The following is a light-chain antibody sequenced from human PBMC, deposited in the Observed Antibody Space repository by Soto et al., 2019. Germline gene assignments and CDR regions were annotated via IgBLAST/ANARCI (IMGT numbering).Light chain of an antibody. V-gene: IGKV3-15*01. CDR3: QQYNNRPPLT. CDR1: QSDGSK. CDR2: GAS. J-gene: IGKJ4*01. Sequence: EIVMTQSPDTLSVSPGERATLSCRASQSDGSKLAWYQQKPGQAPRLLIYGASTRATAIPARFSGSGSGTEFTLTISSLQSEDFAVYYCQQYNNRPPLTFGGGTKVEIK.